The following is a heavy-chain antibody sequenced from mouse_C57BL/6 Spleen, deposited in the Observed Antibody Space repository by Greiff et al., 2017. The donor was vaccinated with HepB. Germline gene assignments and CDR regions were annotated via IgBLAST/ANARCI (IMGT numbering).Heavy chain of an antibody. D-gene: IGHD2-3*01. CDR2: IDPSDSET. V-gene: IGHV1-52*01. CDR1: GYTFTSYW. CDR3: ARAPDGYHWYFDV. Sequence: VQLQQPGAELVRPGSSVKLSCKASGYTFTSYWMHWVKQRPIQGLEWIGNIDPSDSETHYNQKFKDKATLTVDKSSSTAYMQLSSLTSEDSAVYYCARAPDGYHWYFDVWGTGTTVTVSS. J-gene: IGHJ1*03.